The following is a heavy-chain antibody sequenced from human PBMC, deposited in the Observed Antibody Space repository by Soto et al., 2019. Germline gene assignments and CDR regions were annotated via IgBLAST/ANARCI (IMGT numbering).Heavy chain of an antibody. CDR1: GGSISSSSYY. D-gene: IGHD3-9*01. Sequence: PSETLSLTCTVSGGSISSSSYYWGWIRQPPGKGLEWIGSIYYSGSTYYNPSLKSRVTISVDTSKNQFSLKLSSVTAADTAVYYCARQSTYYDILGGMDVWGQGTTVTVSS. V-gene: IGHV4-39*01. CDR2: IYYSGST. CDR3: ARQSTYYDILGGMDV. J-gene: IGHJ6*02.